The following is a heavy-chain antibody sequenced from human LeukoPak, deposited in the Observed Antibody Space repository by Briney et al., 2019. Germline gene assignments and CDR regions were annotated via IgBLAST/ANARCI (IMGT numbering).Heavy chain of an antibody. CDR3: VREGVSSSWNNWYFDL. V-gene: IGHV3-23*01. D-gene: IGHD6-13*01. Sequence: GGSLRLSCAASGFTFSAYGMSWVRQSPGQGLEWVSGISANGSITFYARSVRGRFTISRDNPQNTVYLQMNSLRAEDTAVYYCVREGVSSSWNNWYFDLWGRGTLVTVSS. CDR1: GFTFSAYG. CDR2: ISANGSIT. J-gene: IGHJ2*01.